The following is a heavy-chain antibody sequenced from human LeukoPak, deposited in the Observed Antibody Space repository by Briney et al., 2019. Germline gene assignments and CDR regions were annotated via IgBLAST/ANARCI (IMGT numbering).Heavy chain of an antibody. CDR3: ARGYDSSGYYPG. D-gene: IGHD3-22*01. CDR1: GYTFTGYY. CDR2: INPNSGGT. Sequence: ASVKVSCKASGYTFTGYYMHWVGQAPGQGLEWMGWINPNSGGTNYAQKFQGRVTMTRDTSISTAYMELSRLRSDDTAVYYCARGYDSSGYYPGWGQGTLVTVSS. V-gene: IGHV1-2*02. J-gene: IGHJ4*02.